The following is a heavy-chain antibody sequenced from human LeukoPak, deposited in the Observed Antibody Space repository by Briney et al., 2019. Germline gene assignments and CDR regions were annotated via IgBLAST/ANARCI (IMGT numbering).Heavy chain of an antibody. CDR2: ITERGST. CDR1: GGSFSGHY. CDR3: ARGPITEDGTFHSPNA. V-gene: IGHV4-34*01. J-gene: IGHJ5*02. D-gene: IGHD1-1*01. Sequence: PSETLSLTRAVSGGSFSGHYWSWIRQSPGKGLGWIGEITERGSTNYNPSLKSRVTISRDTSKNHFSLKVSSVTAADTAVYYCARGPITEDGTFHSPNAWGQGTLVTVSS.